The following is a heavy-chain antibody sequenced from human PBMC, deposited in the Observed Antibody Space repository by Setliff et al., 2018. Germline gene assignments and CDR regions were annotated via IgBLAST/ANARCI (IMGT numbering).Heavy chain of an antibody. D-gene: IGHD2-2*01. J-gene: IGHJ4*02. V-gene: IGHV2-5*02. CDR3: VHRPGYCFTTTCWNFDY. Sequence: SGPTLVNPTQTLTLTCTVSGFSLSTSGVGVGWIRQPPGKALEWLAMIFWDDEKRYSPSLKNRLTITKDSLKRQVVLTMTNVDPVDTATYYCVHRPGYCFTTTCWNFDYWGQGALVTVSS. CDR2: IFWDDEK. CDR1: GFSLSTSGVG.